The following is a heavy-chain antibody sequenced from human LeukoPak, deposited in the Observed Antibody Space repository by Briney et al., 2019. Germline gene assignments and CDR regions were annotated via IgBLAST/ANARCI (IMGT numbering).Heavy chain of an antibody. D-gene: IGHD3-10*01. V-gene: IGHV1-18*01. J-gene: IGHJ4*02. CDR2: ISAYNGNT. CDR1: GYTFTSYG. Sequence: ASAKVSCKASGYTFTSYGISWVRQAPGQGLEWMGWISAYNGNTNYAQKLQGRVTMTTDTSTSTAYMELRSLRSDDTAVYYCARGKGRITMVRGVIITNDYWGQGTLVTVSS. CDR3: ARGKGRITMVRGVIITNDY.